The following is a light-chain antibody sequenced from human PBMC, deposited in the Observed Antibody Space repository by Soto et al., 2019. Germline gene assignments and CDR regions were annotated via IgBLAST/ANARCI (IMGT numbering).Light chain of an antibody. Sequence: DIPMTQSPSTLSASVGDRVTITYRASQSIGTWLAWYQQKPGKAPKLLIYKASSLESGVPSRFSGSGSGTEFTLTIRNLQPDDFATYYCQHYNSNPYTFGQGTKLEIK. CDR2: KAS. CDR3: QHYNSNPYT. V-gene: IGKV1-5*03. J-gene: IGKJ2*01. CDR1: QSIGTW.